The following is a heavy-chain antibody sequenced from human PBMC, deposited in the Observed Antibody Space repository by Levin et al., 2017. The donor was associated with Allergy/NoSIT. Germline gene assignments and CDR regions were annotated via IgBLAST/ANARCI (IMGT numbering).Heavy chain of an antibody. V-gene: IGHV4-61*02. Sequence: SETLSLTCTVSGGSISRGSYYWSWIRQPAGKGLEWIGRIYTSGTTNYNPSLLSRVTISVDTSKNQFSLKLSSVTAADTAVYYCARDVRYYGWVDPWGQGTLVTVSS. J-gene: IGHJ5*02. CDR1: GGSISRGSYY. D-gene: IGHD3-10*01. CDR3: ARDVRYYGWVDP. CDR2: IYTSGTT.